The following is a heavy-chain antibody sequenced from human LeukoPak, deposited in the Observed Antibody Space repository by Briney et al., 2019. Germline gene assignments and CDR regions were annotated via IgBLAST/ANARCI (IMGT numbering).Heavy chain of an antibody. CDR3: ASNFRGALAYMDV. Sequence: SETLSLTCTVSGGSISSSSYYWSWIRQPAGKGLEWIGRIYTSGSTNYNPSLKSRVTISVDTSKNQFSLKLSSVTAADTAVYYCASNFRGALAYMDVWGKGTTVTISS. V-gene: IGHV4-61*02. J-gene: IGHJ6*03. D-gene: IGHD1-20*01. CDR2: IYTSGST. CDR1: GGSISSSSYY.